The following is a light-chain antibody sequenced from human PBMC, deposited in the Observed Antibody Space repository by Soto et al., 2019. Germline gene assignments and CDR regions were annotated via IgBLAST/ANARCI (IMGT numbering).Light chain of an antibody. CDR1: QSVRSH. V-gene: IGKV3-20*01. CDR3: RQYGSSPEP. J-gene: IGKJ1*01. Sequence: IVMTQSPATLSVSPGEGVTLSCRASQSVRSHLAWYQQKPGQPPRLLIYGASSRATGIPDRFSGSGSGTDFTLTISRLEPEDFAVYYCRQYGSSPEPFGQGTKVDI. CDR2: GAS.